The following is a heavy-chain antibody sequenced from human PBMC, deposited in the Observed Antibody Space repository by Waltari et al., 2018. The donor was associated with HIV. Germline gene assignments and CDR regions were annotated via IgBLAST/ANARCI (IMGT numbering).Heavy chain of an antibody. CDR3: ARGIRYLGP. D-gene: IGHD3-9*01. CDR2: IYPVGDT. J-gene: IGHJ5*02. Sequence: AESGGTLIKPGGSLRLSIVADDFFFSSTNMTWVRQAPGKSLEWLAVIYPVGDTYYEESVKGRFTLSRDNSKNTVFLQISNLVFDDTALYFCARGIRYLGPWGRGTSVTVSS. CDR1: DFFFSSTN. V-gene: IGHV3-53*05.